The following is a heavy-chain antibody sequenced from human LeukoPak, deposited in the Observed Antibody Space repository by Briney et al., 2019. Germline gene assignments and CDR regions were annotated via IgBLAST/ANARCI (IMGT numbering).Heavy chain of an antibody. CDR2: IYDIGGT. V-gene: IGHV4-59*08. Sequence: PSETLSLTCTVSGGSVSSYYWSWIRPPPGKGLEWIGYIYDIGGTKYNPSLKSRVTMSVDTSKNQFSLKLSSVTAADTAVYHCARTYYYDSSGYLNHWFDPWGQGTLVTVSS. J-gene: IGHJ5*02. D-gene: IGHD3-22*01. CDR1: GGSVSSYY. CDR3: ARTYYYDSSGYLNHWFDP.